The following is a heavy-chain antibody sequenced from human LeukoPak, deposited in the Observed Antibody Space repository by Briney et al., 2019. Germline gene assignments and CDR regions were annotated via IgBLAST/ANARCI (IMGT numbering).Heavy chain of an antibody. CDR3: AILDTYYDILTGSAKDAFDI. CDR1: GGSTSSYY. V-gene: IGHV4-59*08. CDR2: IYYSGST. D-gene: IGHD3-9*01. J-gene: IGHJ3*02. Sequence: SETLSLTCTVSGGSTSSYYWSWIRQPPGKGLEWIGYIYYSGSTNYNPSLKSRVTISVDTSKNQFSLKLSSVTAADTAVYYCAILDTYYDILTGSAKDAFDIWGQGTMVTVSS.